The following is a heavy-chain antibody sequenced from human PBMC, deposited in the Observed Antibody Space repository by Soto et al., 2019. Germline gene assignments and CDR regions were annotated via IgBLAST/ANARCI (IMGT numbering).Heavy chain of an antibody. D-gene: IGHD3-22*01. CDR1: GYSFAGYG. J-gene: IGHJ4*02. V-gene: IGHV5-10-1*01. CDR2: VDPSDSQT. Sequence: GESLKISCKGSGYSFAGYGITGVRQKPGKGLEWMGRVDPSDSQTYYSPSFRGHVTISATKSITTVFLQWSSLWASDTAMYYCARQIYDSDTGPNFQYYFESWGQGTPVSVSS. CDR3: ARQIYDSDTGPNFQYYFES.